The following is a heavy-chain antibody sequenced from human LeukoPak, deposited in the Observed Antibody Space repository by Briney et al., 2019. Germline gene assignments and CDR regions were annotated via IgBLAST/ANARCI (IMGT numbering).Heavy chain of an antibody. CDR1: GGSISSSSYY. CDR2: IYYSGST. CDR3: ARGSGAYYYDSGGYLNWFDP. D-gene: IGHD3-22*01. Sequence: SETLSLTCTVSGGSISSSSYYWGWIRQPPGKGLEWIGSIYYSGSTYYNPSLKSRVTISVDTSKNQFSLKLSSVTAADTAVYYCARGSGAYYYDSGGYLNWFDPWGQGILVTVSS. V-gene: IGHV4-39*01. J-gene: IGHJ5*02.